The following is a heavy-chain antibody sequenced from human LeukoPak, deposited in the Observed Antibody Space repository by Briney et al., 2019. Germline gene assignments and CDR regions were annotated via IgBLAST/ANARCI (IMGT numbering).Heavy chain of an antibody. Sequence: PGRSLRLSCAASGFTFSSYGMHWVRQAPGKGLEWVAVISYDGSNKYYADSVKGRFTVSRDNSKNTLYLQVNSLRAEDTAVYYCAKDLDDYGDYVGYFDYWGQGTLVTVSS. CDR2: ISYDGSNK. J-gene: IGHJ4*02. CDR3: AKDLDDYGDYVGYFDY. V-gene: IGHV3-30*18. CDR1: GFTFSSYG. D-gene: IGHD4-17*01.